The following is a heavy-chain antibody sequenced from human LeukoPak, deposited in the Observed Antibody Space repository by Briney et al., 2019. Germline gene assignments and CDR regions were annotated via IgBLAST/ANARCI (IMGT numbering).Heavy chain of an antibody. Sequence: PGGSLRLSCAASGFTFSSYAMHWVRQAPGKGLEWVAVISYDGSNKYYADSVKGRFTISRDNSKNTLCLQMNSLRAEDTAVYYCVGAAYYFDYWGQGTLVTVSS. J-gene: IGHJ4*02. V-gene: IGHV3-30-3*01. CDR1: GFTFSSYA. CDR3: VGAAYYFDY. CDR2: ISYDGSNK. D-gene: IGHD6-25*01.